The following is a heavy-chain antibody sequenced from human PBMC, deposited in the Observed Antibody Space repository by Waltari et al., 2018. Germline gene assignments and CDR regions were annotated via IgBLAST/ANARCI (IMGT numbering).Heavy chain of an antibody. J-gene: IGHJ4*02. CDR2: ISSSSSYI. Sequence: EVQLVESGGGLVKAGGCLRLACAASGFSFSSYSLNWVRQAPGKGLEWVSSISSSSSYIYYADSVKGRFTISRDNAKNSLYLQMNSLRAEDTAVYYCARGYMTTVTTLGYWGQGTLVTVSS. D-gene: IGHD4-17*01. V-gene: IGHV3-21*01. CDR3: ARGYMTTVTTLGY. CDR1: GFSFSSYS.